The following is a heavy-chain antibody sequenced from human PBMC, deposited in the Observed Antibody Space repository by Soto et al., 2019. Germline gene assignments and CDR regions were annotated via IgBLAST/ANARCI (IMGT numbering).Heavy chain of an antibody. CDR1: GFSLANYP. CDR2: SSPRGDTI. CDR3: AKGNDLRFRVPFDY. J-gene: IGHJ4*02. D-gene: IGHD1-1*01. V-gene: IGHV3-23*01. Sequence: PGGSLRLSCVASGFSLANYPMNWVRQTPGKGLEWISYSSPRGDTIYYADSVEGRFTISRDNSKNTLYLQMNSLRAEDTAVYYCAKGNDLRFRVPFDYWGQGTRVTVSS.